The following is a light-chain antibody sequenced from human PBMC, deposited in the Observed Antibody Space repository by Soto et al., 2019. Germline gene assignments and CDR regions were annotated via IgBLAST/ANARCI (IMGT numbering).Light chain of an antibody. CDR1: QSISNY. CDR3: QQSYGTPLT. J-gene: IGKJ4*01. V-gene: IGKV1-39*01. CDR2: AAS. Sequence: DLEMTQSPSSLSASVGDRVTITCRASQSISNYLNWYQHKPGKVPKLLIYAASSLQSGVPTRFRCSISGTDFTLTINTLQPEDFATFYCQQSYGTPLTFAGAPKIEIK.